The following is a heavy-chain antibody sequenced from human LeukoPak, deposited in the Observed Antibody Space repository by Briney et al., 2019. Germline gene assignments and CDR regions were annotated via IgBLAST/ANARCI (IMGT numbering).Heavy chain of an antibody. CDR1: RYNFSTYW. J-gene: IGHJ3*02. V-gene: IGHV5-51*01. Sequence: GESLKISCEGSRYNFSTYWIGWVRQMPGKGLEWIGIIYPGDSDTRYSPSFQGQVTISADKSISTAYLQWSSLKASDTAMYYCARTYYYDSGGYYYRAAFDIWGQGTMVTVSS. CDR3: ARTYYYDSGGYYYRAAFDI. CDR2: IYPGDSDT. D-gene: IGHD3-22*01.